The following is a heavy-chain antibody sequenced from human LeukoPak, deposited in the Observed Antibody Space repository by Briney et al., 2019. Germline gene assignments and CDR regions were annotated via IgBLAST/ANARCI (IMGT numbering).Heavy chain of an antibody. J-gene: IGHJ4*02. V-gene: IGHV3-20*04. Sequence: GGSLRLSCAASGFTFDDYGMSWVRQAPGKGLEWVSGINWNGGSTGYADSVKGRFTISRDNAKNSLYLQMNSLRAEDTALCYCARDPYSSGWYWVGGYWGQGTLVTVSS. D-gene: IGHD6-19*01. CDR1: GFTFDDYG. CDR3: ARDPYSSGWYWVGGY. CDR2: INWNGGST.